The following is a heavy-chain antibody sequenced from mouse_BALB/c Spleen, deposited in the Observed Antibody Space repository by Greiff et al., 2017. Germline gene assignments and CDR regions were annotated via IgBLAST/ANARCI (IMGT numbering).Heavy chain of an antibody. CDR3: ARRSGTYWYFDV. V-gene: IGHV5-12-1*01. CDR1: GFAFSSYD. CDR2: ISSGGGST. D-gene: IGHD4-1*01. J-gene: IGHJ1*01. Sequence: EVNVVESGGGLVKPGGSLKLSCAASGFAFSSYDMSWVRQTPEKRLEWVAYISSGGGSTYYPDTVKGRFTISRDNAKNTLYLQMSSLKSEDTAMYYCARRSGTYWYFDVWGAGTTVTVSS.